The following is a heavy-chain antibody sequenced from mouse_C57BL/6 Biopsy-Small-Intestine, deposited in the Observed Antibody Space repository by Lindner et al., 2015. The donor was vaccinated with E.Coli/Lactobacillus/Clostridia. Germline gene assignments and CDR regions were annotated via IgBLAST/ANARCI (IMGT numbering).Heavy chain of an antibody. CDR2: IYPGGGFT. J-gene: IGHJ2*01. Sequence: VQLQESGAELVRPGTSVKMSCKASEYTFTNYWINWAKQRPGHGLEWIGDIYPGGGFTNYNEKFKGKATLTADISSSTAYMQFSSLTSEDSAIYYCARGIYDYFDYWGQGTTLTVSS. D-gene: IGHD1-1*02. V-gene: IGHV1-63*01. CDR1: EYTFTNYW. CDR3: ARGIYDYFDY.